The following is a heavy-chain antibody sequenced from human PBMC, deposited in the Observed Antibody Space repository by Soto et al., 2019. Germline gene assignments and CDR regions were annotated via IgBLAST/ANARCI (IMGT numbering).Heavy chain of an antibody. J-gene: IGHJ4*02. D-gene: IGHD4-17*01. CDR1: GFSFGSYA. CDR2: ISGSGGST. Sequence: EVQLLESGGGLVQPGGSLRLACAASGFSFGSYAMTWVRQAPGKGLEWVSAISGSGGSTYHADSVKGRFTISRDTSNNTGYLQMTSLRVDDTAIYYCAKTTTYGYYLDNGGQGTRVTVSS. CDR3: AKTTTYGYYLDN. V-gene: IGHV3-23*01.